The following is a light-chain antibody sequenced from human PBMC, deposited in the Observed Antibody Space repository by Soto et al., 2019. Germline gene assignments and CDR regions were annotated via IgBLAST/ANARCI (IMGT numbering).Light chain of an antibody. CDR3: QQRSNWPIT. Sequence: EIVLTQSPATLSLSPGERATLSCRASQSVSSYLAWYQQKPGQAPRLLIYDTSNRATGIPARFSGSGSGTDFTLTISSLDPEDFVVYYCQQRSNWPITFGQGTRREIK. CDR2: DTS. CDR1: QSVSSY. J-gene: IGKJ5*01. V-gene: IGKV3-11*01.